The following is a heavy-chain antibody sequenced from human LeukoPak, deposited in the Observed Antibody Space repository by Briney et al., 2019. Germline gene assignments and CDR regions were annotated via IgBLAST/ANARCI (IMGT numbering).Heavy chain of an antibody. CDR2: IDEHGFKT. V-gene: IGHV3-7*03. J-gene: IGHJ4*02. CDR1: GFIFRSYW. Sequence: GGSLRLSCAASGFIFRSYWMVWVRQAPGKGLEWVASIDEHGFKTYYAASVTGRFTISKDTAKNSLDLQMNSLRVEDTAIYYCAKASWVSSTDAVRWGQGTLVTVSS. CDR3: AKASWVSSTDAVR. D-gene: IGHD3-16*01.